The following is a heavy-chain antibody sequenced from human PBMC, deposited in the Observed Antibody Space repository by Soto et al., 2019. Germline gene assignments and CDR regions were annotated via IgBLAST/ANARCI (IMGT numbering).Heavy chain of an antibody. D-gene: IGHD3-3*01. CDR1: GFTFSSYG. Sequence: GGSLRLSCAASGFTFSSYGMHWVRQAPGKGLEWVSAISGSGGSTYYADSVKGRFTISRDNSKNTLYLQMNSLRAEDTAVYYCAKTSTRLYDFWSGYYPDYWGQGTLVTVSS. CDR3: AKTSTRLYDFWSGYYPDY. CDR2: ISGSGGST. J-gene: IGHJ4*02. V-gene: IGHV3-23*01.